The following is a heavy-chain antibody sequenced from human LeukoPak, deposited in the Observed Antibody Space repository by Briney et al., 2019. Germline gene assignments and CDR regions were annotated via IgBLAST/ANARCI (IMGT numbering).Heavy chain of an antibody. CDR3: ARARGAPYSSGWYSGYYYYGMDV. D-gene: IGHD6-19*01. V-gene: IGHV6-1*01. CDR2: TYYRSKWHN. CDR1: GDSVSTNSAA. J-gene: IGHJ6*02. Sequence: SQTLSLTCAISGDSVSTNSAAWNWIRQSPSRGLEWLGRTYYRSKWHNDYVVSVKSRITINPDTSKNQFSLQLNSVTPEDTAVYYCARARGAPYSSGWYSGYYYYGMDVWGQGTTVTVSS.